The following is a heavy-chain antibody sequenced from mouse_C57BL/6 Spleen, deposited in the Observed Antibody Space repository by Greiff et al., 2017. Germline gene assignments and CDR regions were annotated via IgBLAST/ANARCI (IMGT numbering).Heavy chain of an antibody. D-gene: IGHD1-1*01. Sequence: VQLQQSGAELARPGASVKLSCKASGYTFTSYGISWVKQRTGQGLEWIGEIYPRRGNTYYNEKFKGKATLTADKSSSTAYMELRSLTSEDSAVYFCARPITTVVAKDYWGQGTTLTVSS. CDR3: ARPITTVVAKDY. J-gene: IGHJ2*01. CDR1: GYTFTSYG. CDR2: IYPRRGNT. V-gene: IGHV1-81*01.